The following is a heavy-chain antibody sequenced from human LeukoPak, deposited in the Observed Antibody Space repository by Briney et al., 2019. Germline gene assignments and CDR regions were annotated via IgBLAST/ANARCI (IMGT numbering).Heavy chain of an antibody. V-gene: IGHV4-59*01. CDR3: ARDRPGTTSLEY. J-gene: IGHJ4*02. D-gene: IGHD1-14*01. CDR1: GVSISTSY. CDR2: IGNT. Sequence: SETLSLTCTVSGVSISTSYWSWIRQPPGKGLEWLGYIGNTNHNPYLESRVTISVDTSKNQFFLRLTSVTAADTAVYYCARDRPGTTSLEYWGQGTLVTVSS.